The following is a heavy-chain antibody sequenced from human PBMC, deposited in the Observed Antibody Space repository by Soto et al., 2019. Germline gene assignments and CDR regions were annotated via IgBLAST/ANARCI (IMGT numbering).Heavy chain of an antibody. J-gene: IGHJ1*01. D-gene: IGHD3-10*01. Sequence: GGSLRLSCAASGFSFGSYALSWVRQAPGKGLEWVSTISGSDGKTFYADSVKGRFSISRDTSQSTLYLQMNSLRADDTAIYYCAGWSYLHXWGQGTRVTVS. CDR2: ISGSDGKT. V-gene: IGHV3-23*01. CDR1: GFSFGSYA. CDR3: AGWSYLHX.